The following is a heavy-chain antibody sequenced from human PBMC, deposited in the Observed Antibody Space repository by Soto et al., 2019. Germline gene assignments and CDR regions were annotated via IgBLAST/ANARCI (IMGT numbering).Heavy chain of an antibody. D-gene: IGHD2-2*01. Sequence: QVQLVQSGAEVKKPGDSVKVSCKASGYRFTHYGISWVRQAPGQGLERMGRISAYSGDTKYAQKFQGRVSMTTDTSTSTAYMELRSLRPDDTAVYYCARAGFLVVPSATVGTFDIWGQGTMVTVSS. CDR1: GYRFTHYG. CDR3: ARAGFLVVPSATVGTFDI. CDR2: ISAYSGDT. J-gene: IGHJ3*02. V-gene: IGHV1-18*01.